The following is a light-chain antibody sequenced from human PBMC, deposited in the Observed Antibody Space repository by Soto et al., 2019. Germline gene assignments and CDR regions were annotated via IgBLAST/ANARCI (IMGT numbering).Light chain of an antibody. CDR1: QSLLYRSNNKNY. J-gene: IGKJ1*01. Sequence: DIVMTQSPDSLGVSLGERATINCKSSQSLLYRSNNKNYLAWYQQKPGQPPKLLIYWASTRQSGVPDRFSGSGSGTDFTLTISSLQTEDVAVYYCQQYSSPPRTFGQGTKVDIK. V-gene: IGKV4-1*01. CDR2: WAS. CDR3: QQYSSPPRT.